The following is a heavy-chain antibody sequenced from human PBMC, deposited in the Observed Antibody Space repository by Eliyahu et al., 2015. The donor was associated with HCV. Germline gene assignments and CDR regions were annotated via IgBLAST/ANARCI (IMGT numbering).Heavy chain of an antibody. CDR2: INAGNGNT. D-gene: IGHD3-3*01. V-gene: IGHV1-3*01. Sequence: LVQSGAEVKKPGASVKVSCKASGYTFTSYAMHWVRQAPGQRLEWMGWINAGNGNTKYSQKFQGRVTITRDTSASTAYMELSSLRSEDTAVYYCARDLSYYDFWSGYHGPYYFDYWGQGTLVTVSS. CDR1: GYTFTSYA. CDR3: ARDLSYYDFWSGYHGPYYFDY. J-gene: IGHJ4*02.